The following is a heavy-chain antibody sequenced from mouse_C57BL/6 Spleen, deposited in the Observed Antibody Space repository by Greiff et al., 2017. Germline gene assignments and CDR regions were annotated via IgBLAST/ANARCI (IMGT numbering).Heavy chain of an antibody. V-gene: IGHV1-64*01. CDR2: IHPNSGST. CDR1: GYTFTSYW. D-gene: IGHD4-1*01. CDR3: ARGDWDGGFAY. Sequence: QVHVKQPGAELVKPGASVKLSCKASGYTFTSYWMHWVKQRPGQGLEWIGMIHPNSGSTNYNEKFKSKATLTVDKSSSTAYMQLSSLTSEDSAVYYCARGDWDGGFAYWGQGTLVTVSA. J-gene: IGHJ3*01.